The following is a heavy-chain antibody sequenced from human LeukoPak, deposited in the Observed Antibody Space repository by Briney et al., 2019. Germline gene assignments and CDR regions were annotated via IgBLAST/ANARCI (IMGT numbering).Heavy chain of an antibody. V-gene: IGHV4-30-2*01. J-gene: IGHJ4*02. CDR1: VVSISSGGCS. D-gene: IGHD6-13*01. Sequence: SETLSLTCAVSVVSISSGGCSWSWIRQPPGKGLEWIGYIYHSGSTYYNPSLKSRVTISVDRSKNQFSLKLSSVTAADTAVYYCASRIAAAGSFFDYWGQGTLVTVSS. CDR3: ASRIAAAGSFFDY. CDR2: IYHSGST.